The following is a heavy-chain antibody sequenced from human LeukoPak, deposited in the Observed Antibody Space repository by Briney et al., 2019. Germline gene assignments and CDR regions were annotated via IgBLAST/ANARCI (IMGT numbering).Heavy chain of an antibody. J-gene: IGHJ4*02. CDR1: GGSVSDNNYY. CDR2: IHYTGIT. D-gene: IGHD3-22*01. V-gene: IGHV4-39*01. CDR3: ARHSRITNIVVVTLFDF. Sequence: ASETLSLTCIVSGGSVSDNNYYWAWIRQPPGKGLEWIGSIHYTGITFQNPSLQSRVIISVDTSKNHFSLKASSVTAADTAVYYCARHSRITNIVVVTLFDFWGQGTLVTVSS.